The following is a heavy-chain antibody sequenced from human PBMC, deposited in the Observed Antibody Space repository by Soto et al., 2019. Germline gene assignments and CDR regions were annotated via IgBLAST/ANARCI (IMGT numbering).Heavy chain of an antibody. CDR1: GGTFSSYA. D-gene: IGHD3-22*01. CDR3: ASGMGGGYQDGMDV. Sequence: QVQLVQSGAEVKKPGSSVKVSCKASGGTFSSYAISWVRQAPGQGLEWMGGIIPIFGTANYAQKFRGRVTITADESTSTGYMELSSLRSEDTAVYYCASGMGGGYQDGMDVWGQGTTVTVSS. CDR2: IIPIFGTA. V-gene: IGHV1-69*01. J-gene: IGHJ6*02.